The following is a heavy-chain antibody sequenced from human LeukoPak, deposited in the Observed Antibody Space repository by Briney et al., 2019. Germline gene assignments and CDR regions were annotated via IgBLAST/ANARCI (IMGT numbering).Heavy chain of an antibody. J-gene: IGHJ4*02. Sequence: PSETLSLTCTVSGGSISSFYYTWIRQPPGKGLEWIGYIDSSGITNYNSSLNSRVTISLDTSQNQFSLKLNSVTAADTAVYYCATVASGWYPDYWGQGALVTVSS. D-gene: IGHD6-19*01. CDR1: GGSISSFY. V-gene: IGHV4-59*01. CDR2: IDSSGIT. CDR3: ATVASGWYPDY.